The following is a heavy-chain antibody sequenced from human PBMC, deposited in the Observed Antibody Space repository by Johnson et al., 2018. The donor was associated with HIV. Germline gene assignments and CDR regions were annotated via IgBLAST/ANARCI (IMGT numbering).Heavy chain of an antibody. CDR2: ISGSGGST. V-gene: IGHV3-23*04. J-gene: IGHJ3*02. CDR1: GFTFSCYA. Sequence: VQLVESGGGLVKPGGSLRLSCAASGFTFSCYALRWVRQAPGMGLVWVSGISGSGGSTSYADSVKGRFTLTRDNFKNTLYLQMNSLRAEDTAVYYCVRGPRVSMIAVLDIWGQGTMVTVAS. D-gene: IGHD3-22*01. CDR3: VRGPRVSMIAVLDI.